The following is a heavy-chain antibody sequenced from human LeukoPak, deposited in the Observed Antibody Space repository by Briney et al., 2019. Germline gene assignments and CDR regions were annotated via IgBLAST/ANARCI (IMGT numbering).Heavy chain of an antibody. D-gene: IGHD4-11*01. V-gene: IGHV3-21*01. Sequence: GGSLRLSCAASGFTFSSYSMNWVRQAPGKGLEWVSCISSSSSYIHYADSVKGRFTISRDNAKNSLYLQMNSLRAEDTALYYCAREQVTVTSRYFDLWGRGTLVTVSS. CDR1: GFTFSSYS. J-gene: IGHJ2*01. CDR3: AREQVTVTSRYFDL. CDR2: ISSSSSYI.